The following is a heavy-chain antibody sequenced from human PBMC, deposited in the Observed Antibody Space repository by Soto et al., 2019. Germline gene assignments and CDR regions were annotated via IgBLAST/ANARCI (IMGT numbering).Heavy chain of an antibody. D-gene: IGHD3-22*01. CDR2: IIPIFGTA. J-gene: IGHJ6*02. CDR1: GGTFSSYA. CDR3: AGHSSGVPSYYDGMDV. Sequence: QVQLVQSGAEVKKPGSSVKVSCKASGGTFSSYAISWVRQAPGQGLEWMGGIIPIFGTADYAQKFQGRVTITAAESTSTAYREVRSLRSEDTAVYYCAGHSSGVPSYYDGMDVWGQGTTVTVSS. V-gene: IGHV1-69*12.